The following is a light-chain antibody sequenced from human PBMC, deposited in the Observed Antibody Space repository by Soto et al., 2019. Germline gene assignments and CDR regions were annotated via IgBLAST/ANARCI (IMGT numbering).Light chain of an antibody. V-gene: IGKV3-15*01. J-gene: IGKJ1*01. CDR2: SAS. Sequence: EIVMTQSPATLSVSPGERATLSCRASQSVSSNLAWFQQKPGQAPRLLIYSASTRATGIPATFSGSGSGTEFTLTISSLQSEDFVVYYCQQYNDRPGTFGQGTKVEIK. CDR3: QQYNDRPGT. CDR1: QSVSSN.